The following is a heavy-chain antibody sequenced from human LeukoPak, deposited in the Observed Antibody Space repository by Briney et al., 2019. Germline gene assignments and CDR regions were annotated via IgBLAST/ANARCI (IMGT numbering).Heavy chain of an antibody. J-gene: IGHJ3*02. D-gene: IGHD6-19*01. CDR2: IYYTGTT. CDR1: GDYISNSHFS. Sequence: SETLSLTCTVSGDYISNSHFSWGWIRQPPGKGLEWIGNIYYTGTTYSNPSLKSRVTISVDTSKNQFSLRLSSVTAADTAVYYCARDGGIAVAGDAFDIWGQGTMVTVSS. CDR3: ARDGGIAVAGDAFDI. V-gene: IGHV4-39*02.